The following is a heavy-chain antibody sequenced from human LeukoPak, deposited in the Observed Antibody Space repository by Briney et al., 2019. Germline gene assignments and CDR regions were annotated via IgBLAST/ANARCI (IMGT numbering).Heavy chain of an antibody. J-gene: IGHJ6*02. Sequence: GGSLRLSCAASGFTVSSNYMSWVRQAPGKGLEWVSCISSSGSTIYYADSVKGRFTISGDNARNSLYLQMNSLRVEDTAVYYCARRTYGMDVWGQGTTVTVSS. CDR3: ARRTYGMDV. CDR2: ISSSGSTI. V-gene: IGHV3-11*04. CDR1: GFTVSSNY.